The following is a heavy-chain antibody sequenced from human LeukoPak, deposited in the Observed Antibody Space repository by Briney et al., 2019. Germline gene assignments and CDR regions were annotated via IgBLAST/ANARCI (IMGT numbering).Heavy chain of an antibody. V-gene: IGHV3-23*01. CDR1: GFTFSTSA. CDR3: ASGSNRVFDY. J-gene: IGHJ4*02. Sequence: GGSLRLSCVVSGFTFSTSAMNWVRQAPGKGLEWVSFIDGSGGSTYYAESVKGRFTISRDNSKNTMYLQINSLSVEDTAVYYCASGSNRVFDYWGQGTLVTVSS. CDR2: IDGSGGST. D-gene: IGHD1-1*01.